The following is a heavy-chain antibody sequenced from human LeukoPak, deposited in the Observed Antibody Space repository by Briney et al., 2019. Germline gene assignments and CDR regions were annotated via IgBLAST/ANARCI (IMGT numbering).Heavy chain of an antibody. Sequence: PSETLSLTCAVYGGSFSGYYWGWIRQPPGKGLEWIGEINHSGSTNYNPSLKSRVTISVDTSKNQFSLKLSSVTAADTAVYYCARATLRSIFGVVIKYYYYGMDVWGQGTTVTVSS. J-gene: IGHJ6*02. CDR2: INHSGST. V-gene: IGHV4-34*01. CDR1: GGSFSGYY. CDR3: ARATLRSIFGVVIKYYYYGMDV. D-gene: IGHD3-3*01.